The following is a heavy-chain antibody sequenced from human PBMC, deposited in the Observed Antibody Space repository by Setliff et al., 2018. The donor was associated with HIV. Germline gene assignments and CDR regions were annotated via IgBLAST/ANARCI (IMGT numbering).Heavy chain of an antibody. V-gene: IGHV3-74*01. J-gene: IGHJ4*02. CDR3: ARDGHLYGQPFDY. CDR1: GFTFSSYW. CDR2: MNTDGSST. D-gene: IGHD3-10*01. Sequence: PGGSLRLSCAASGFTFSSYWMHWVRQAPGKGLVWVFGMNTDGSSTRYADSVKGRFTISRDNTKNSLHLQLDSLSAEDAAVYFCARDGHLYGQPFDYWGQGALVTVSS.